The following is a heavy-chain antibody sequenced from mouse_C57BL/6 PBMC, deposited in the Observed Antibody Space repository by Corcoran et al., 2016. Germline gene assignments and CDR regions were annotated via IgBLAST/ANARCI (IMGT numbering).Heavy chain of an antibody. Sequence: EVQLQQSGPELVKPGASVKISCKASGYTFTDYYMNWVKQSHGKSLEWIGDINPNNGGTSYNQKFKGKATLTVDKSSSTAYMELRSLTSEDSAVYYCARTPIYYDYDLAYWGQGTLVTVSA. D-gene: IGHD2-4*01. J-gene: IGHJ3*01. CDR3: ARTPIYYDYDLAY. V-gene: IGHV1-26*01. CDR1: GYTFTDYY. CDR2: INPNNGGT.